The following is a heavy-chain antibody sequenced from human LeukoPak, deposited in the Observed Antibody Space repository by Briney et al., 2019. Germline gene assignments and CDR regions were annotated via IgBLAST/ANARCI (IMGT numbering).Heavy chain of an antibody. J-gene: IGHJ5*02. V-gene: IGHV3-7*01. CDR3: ARGGNLDWFDP. Sequence: GGSLRLSCAASGFTFSSYWMSWVRQAPGKGLEWVANIKQDGSEKYYVDSVKGRFTISRDNAKNTLYLQMNSLRAEDTAVYYCARGGNLDWFDPWGQGTLVTVSS. CDR2: IKQDGSEK. D-gene: IGHD1-7*01. CDR1: GFTFSSYW.